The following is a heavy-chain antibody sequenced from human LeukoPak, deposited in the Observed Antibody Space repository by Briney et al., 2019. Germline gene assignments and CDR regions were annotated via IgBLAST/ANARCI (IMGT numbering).Heavy chain of an antibody. Sequence: GGSVRLSCAASGFILNTYPMNWVRQTPGKGLEWIAYIGSGSSAIYYTDSVKGRLTVSSDNAKNSLFLQVNSLRDEDTGVYYCARDTRNWADYWGQGTLVTVSS. V-gene: IGHV3-48*02. CDR1: GFILNTYP. D-gene: IGHD7-27*01. J-gene: IGHJ4*02. CDR3: ARDTRNWADY. CDR2: IGSGSSAI.